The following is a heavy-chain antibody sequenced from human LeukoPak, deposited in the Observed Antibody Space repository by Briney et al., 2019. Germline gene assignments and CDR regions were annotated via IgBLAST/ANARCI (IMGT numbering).Heavy chain of an antibody. V-gene: IGHV4-59*12. CDR3: ARESGGTNKAGYYYYYMDV. J-gene: IGHJ6*03. Sequence: SETLSLTCTVSGGYISSYSWSWIRQPPGKGLEWIGYIYYSGNTNYNPSLKSRVTISVDTSKNQFSLDLSSVTAADTAVYYCARESGGTNKAGYYYYYMDVWGKGTTVTISS. CDR1: GGYISSYS. CDR2: IYYSGNT. D-gene: IGHD1-26*01.